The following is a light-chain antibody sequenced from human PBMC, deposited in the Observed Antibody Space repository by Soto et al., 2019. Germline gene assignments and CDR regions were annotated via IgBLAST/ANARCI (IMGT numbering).Light chain of an antibody. V-gene: IGKV3-20*01. CDR1: QSVDSSF. CDR3: XXXVSSVT. CDR2: GAS. J-gene: IGKJ1*01. Sequence: EIVLTQSPGSLSLSPGERATLSCRASQSVDSSFFAWYQQKPGQAPRLLIYGASNRATGIPDRFSGSGSGTDFTLTISRLEPXXFXXXXXXXXVSSVTFGQGTKVESK.